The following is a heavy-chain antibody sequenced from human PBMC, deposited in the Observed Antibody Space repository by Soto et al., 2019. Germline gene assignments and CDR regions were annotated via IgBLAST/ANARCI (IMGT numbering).Heavy chain of an antibody. CDR1: GFTVSSKY. Sequence: GGSRRRSCAASGFTVSSKYISWVRQAPGKGLEWVSVIYSGGSTYYADSVKGRFTISRDNSKNTLYLQMNSLRAEDTAVYYCARSSNSIAAAGPGFDYWGQGTLVTVSS. V-gene: IGHV3-53*01. CDR3: ARSSNSIAAAGPGFDY. D-gene: IGHD6-13*01. CDR2: IYSGGST. J-gene: IGHJ4*02.